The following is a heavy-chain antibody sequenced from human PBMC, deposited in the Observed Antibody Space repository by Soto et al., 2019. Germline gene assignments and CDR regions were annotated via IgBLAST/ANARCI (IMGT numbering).Heavy chain of an antibody. CDR2: ISYDGSNK. CDR1: GFTFSSYG. J-gene: IGHJ5*02. D-gene: IGHD2-15*01. CDR3: ARGGVYCNAGSCPYNWFDP. Sequence: LGGSLRLSCAASGFTFSSYGMHWVRQAPGKGLEWVAVISYDGSNKYYADSVKGRFTISRDNSKNTLYLQMNSLRADDTAVYYCARGGVYCNAGSCPYNWFDPWGQGTLVTVSS. V-gene: IGHV3-30*03.